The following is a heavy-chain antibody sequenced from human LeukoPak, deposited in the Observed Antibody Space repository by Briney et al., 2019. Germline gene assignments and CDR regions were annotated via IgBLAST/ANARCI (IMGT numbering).Heavy chain of an antibody. CDR2: ISYDGSNK. J-gene: IGHJ4*02. CDR3: AKDQDSSGWSVDY. D-gene: IGHD6-19*01. CDR1: GFTFSSYG. Sequence: GGSLRLSCAASGFTFSSYGMHWVRQAPGKGLEWVAVISYDGSNKYYADSVKGRFTISRDNSKNTLYLQMNSLRAEDTAVYYCAKDQDSSGWSVDYWGQGTLVTVSS. V-gene: IGHV3-30*18.